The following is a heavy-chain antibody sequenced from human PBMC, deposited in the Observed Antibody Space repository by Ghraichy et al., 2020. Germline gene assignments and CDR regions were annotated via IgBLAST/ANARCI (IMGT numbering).Heavy chain of an antibody. J-gene: IGHJ4*02. CDR1: GFTFSSYS. CDR3: ARDMASFPPLVGGVHY. Sequence: GGSLRLSCAASGFTFSSYSMNWVRQAPGKGLEWVSSISSSSSYIYYADSVKGRFTISRDNAKNSLYLQMNSLRAEDTAVYYCARDMASFPPLVGGVHYWGQGTLVTVSS. CDR2: ISSSSSYI. D-gene: IGHD2-15*01. V-gene: IGHV3-21*01.